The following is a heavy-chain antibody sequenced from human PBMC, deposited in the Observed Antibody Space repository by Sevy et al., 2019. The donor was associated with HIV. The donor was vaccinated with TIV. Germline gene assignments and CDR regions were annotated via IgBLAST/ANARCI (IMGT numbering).Heavy chain of an antibody. J-gene: IGHJ5*02. CDR1: GGSISSSSYL. V-gene: IGHV4-39*01. CDR3: AMEYSLSSGWFDP. Sequence: SETLSLTCTVSGGSISSSSYLWGWIRQPPGKGLEWIGSIYYTGSTYYNPSLKSRVTISIDTSKNQFSLKLSSVTAADTAVYCCAMEYSLSSGWFDPWGQGTLVTVSS. D-gene: IGHD6-6*01. CDR2: IYYTGST.